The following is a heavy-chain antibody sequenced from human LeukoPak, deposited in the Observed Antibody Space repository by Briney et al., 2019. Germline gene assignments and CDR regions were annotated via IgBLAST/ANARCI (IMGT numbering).Heavy chain of an antibody. CDR1: GDSSSSNY. Sequence: PSETLSLTCTVSGDSSSSNYWSWIRQPPGKGLEWIGYIHYSGSTTYNPSLRSRVTISIDTPKNQLSLNLSSVTAADTAVYYCARTPYSGSYSYFDYWGQGTLVTVSS. J-gene: IGHJ4*02. CDR3: ARTPYSGSYSYFDY. V-gene: IGHV4-59*08. CDR2: IHYSGST. D-gene: IGHD1-26*01.